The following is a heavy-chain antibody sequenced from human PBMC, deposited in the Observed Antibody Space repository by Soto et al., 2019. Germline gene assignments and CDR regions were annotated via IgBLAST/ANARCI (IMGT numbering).Heavy chain of an antibody. D-gene: IGHD2-2*01. Sequence: ASVKVSCKASGGTFSSYGISWVRQAPGQGLEWMGWISAYNGNTNYAQKLQGRVTMTTDTSTSTAYMELRSLRSDDTAVYYCASWFCSRTSCYVAYWGQGILVTVSS. CDR3: ASWFCSRTSCYVAY. CDR1: GGTFSSYG. V-gene: IGHV1-18*01. CDR2: ISAYNGNT. J-gene: IGHJ4*02.